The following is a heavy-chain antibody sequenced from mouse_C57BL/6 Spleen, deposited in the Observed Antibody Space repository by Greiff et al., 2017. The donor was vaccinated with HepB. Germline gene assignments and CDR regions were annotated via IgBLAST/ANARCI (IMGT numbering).Heavy chain of an antibody. Sequence: QVQLQQSGPELVKPGASVKLSCKASGYAFSSSWMNWVKQRPGKGLEWIGRIYPGDGDTNYNGKFKGKATLTADKSSSTAYMQLSSLTSEDSAVYFCARSPFYYDYDGYWGQGTTLTVSS. D-gene: IGHD2-4*01. CDR3: ARSPFYYDYDGY. CDR2: IYPGDGDT. V-gene: IGHV1-82*01. CDR1: GYAFSSSW. J-gene: IGHJ2*01.